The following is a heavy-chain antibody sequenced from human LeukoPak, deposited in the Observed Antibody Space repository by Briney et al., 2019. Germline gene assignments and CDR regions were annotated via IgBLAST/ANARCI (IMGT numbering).Heavy chain of an antibody. Sequence: ASVKVSCKASGYTFTSYYMHWVRQAPGQGLEWMGIINPIGGSTSYAQKLQGRVTMTTDTSTSTAYMELRSLRSDDTAVYYCAREGGIAAADYWGQGTLVTVSS. J-gene: IGHJ4*02. CDR1: GYTFTSYY. CDR2: INPIGGST. D-gene: IGHD6-13*01. V-gene: IGHV1-46*01. CDR3: AREGGIAAADY.